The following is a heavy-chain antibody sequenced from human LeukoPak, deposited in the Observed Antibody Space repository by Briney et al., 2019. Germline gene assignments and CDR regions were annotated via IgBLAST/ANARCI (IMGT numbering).Heavy chain of an antibody. J-gene: IGHJ4*02. Sequence: SETLSLTCTVSGGSISSYYWSWIRQPPGKGLEWIGYIYYSGSTNYNPSLKSRVTISVDTSKNQFSPKLSSVTAADTAVYYCARLGSSSWYEFDYWGQGTLVTVSS. D-gene: IGHD6-13*01. CDR3: ARLGSSSWYEFDY. CDR2: IYYSGST. CDR1: GGSISSYY. V-gene: IGHV4-59*08.